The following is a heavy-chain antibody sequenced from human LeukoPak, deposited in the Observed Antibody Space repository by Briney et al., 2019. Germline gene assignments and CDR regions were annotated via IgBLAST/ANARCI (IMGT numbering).Heavy chain of an antibody. Sequence: PSETLSLTCAVYGGSFSGDYWSWIRQSPGKGLGWIGQISHGGTTYNPSLKSRVTISEDTSKNQFSLKLSSVTAADTAAYYCARGDGAKPDYWGQGTLVTVSS. CDR3: ARGDGAKPDY. D-gene: IGHD4/OR15-4a*01. V-gene: IGHV4-34*01. CDR1: GGSFSGDY. CDR2: ISHGGTT. J-gene: IGHJ4*02.